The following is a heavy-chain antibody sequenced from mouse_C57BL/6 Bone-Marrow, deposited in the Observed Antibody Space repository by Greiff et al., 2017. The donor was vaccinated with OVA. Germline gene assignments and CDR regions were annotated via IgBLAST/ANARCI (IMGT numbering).Heavy chain of an antibody. CDR2: IYPGSGST. CDR3: ARRYSNYGYAMDY. D-gene: IGHD2-5*01. CDR1: GYTFTSYW. V-gene: IGHV1-55*01. Sequence: QVQLQPPGAELVKPGASVKMSCKASGYTFTSYWITWVKQRPGQGLEWIGDIYPGSGSTNYNEKFKSKATLTVDTSSSTAYMQLSSLTSEDSAVYYCARRYSNYGYAMDYWGQGTSVTVSS. J-gene: IGHJ4*01.